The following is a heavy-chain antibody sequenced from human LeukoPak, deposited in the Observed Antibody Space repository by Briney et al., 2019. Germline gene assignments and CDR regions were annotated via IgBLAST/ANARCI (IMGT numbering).Heavy chain of an antibody. CDR3: AKDRSFLEWFPTT. CDR2: ISGSGGST. J-gene: IGHJ5*02. D-gene: IGHD3-3*01. CDR1: GFTFTTYW. Sequence: GGSLRLSCAASGFTFTTYWMAWVRQAPGKGLEWVSAISGSGGSTYYADSVKGRFTISRDNSKNTLYLQMNSLRAEDTAVYYCAKDRSFLEWFPTTWGQGTLVTVSS. V-gene: IGHV3-23*01.